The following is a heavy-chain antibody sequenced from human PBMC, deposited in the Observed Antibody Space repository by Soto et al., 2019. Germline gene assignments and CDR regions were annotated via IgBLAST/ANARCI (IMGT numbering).Heavy chain of an antibody. V-gene: IGHV6-1*01. D-gene: IGHD6-13*01. CDR3: ARQYASSWFIDS. Sequence: SQTLSLTCAISGDSVSSDGAAWNWIGQSPSRGLEWLGRTYYRSKWYNDYAVSVRSRITIKSDTSSNQFSLQLNSVTPEDTAVYYCARQYASSWFIDSWGLGTLVTVSS. J-gene: IGHJ4*02. CDR1: GDSVSSDGAA. CDR2: TYYRSKWYN.